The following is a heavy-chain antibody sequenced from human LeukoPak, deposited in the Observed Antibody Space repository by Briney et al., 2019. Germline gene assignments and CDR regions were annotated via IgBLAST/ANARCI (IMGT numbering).Heavy chain of an antibody. J-gene: IGHJ4*02. CDR1: GFTFNSYA. CDR3: AKDRIAAAGTADY. Sequence: GRSLRLSCAAFGFTFNSYAMLWVRQAPGKGLDWVAVISYDGSNIYYADSVRGRFTISRDNSKNTLYLQMNSLRAEDTAVYYCAKDRIAAAGTADYWGQGTLVTVSS. V-gene: IGHV3-30*04. D-gene: IGHD6-13*01. CDR2: ISYDGSNI.